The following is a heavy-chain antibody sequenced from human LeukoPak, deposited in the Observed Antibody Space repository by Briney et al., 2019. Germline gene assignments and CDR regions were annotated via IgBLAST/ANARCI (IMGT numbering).Heavy chain of an antibody. CDR1: GGSVSSGSYY. CDR2: IYYSGST. D-gene: IGHD6-13*01. CDR3: AKYSSSGYDY. J-gene: IGHJ4*02. V-gene: IGHV4-61*01. Sequence: PSETLSLTCTVSGGSVSSGSYYWTWIRQPPGKGLEWIGYIYYSGSTDYNPSLRSRVTMSLDTSKNQFSVKLSSVTAADTAVYYCAKYSSSGYDYWGQGTLVTVSS.